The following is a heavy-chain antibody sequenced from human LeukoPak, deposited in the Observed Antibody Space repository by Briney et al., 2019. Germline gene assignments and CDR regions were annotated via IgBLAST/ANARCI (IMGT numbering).Heavy chain of an antibody. CDR2: INPNSGGI. V-gene: IGHV1-2*02. CDR1: GYTFTDYY. CDR3: ARGGSRFGVVPTFGLDY. D-gene: IGHD2-21*01. J-gene: IGHJ4*02. Sequence: ASVKVSCKASGYTFTDYYIRWVRQAPGHGPEWMGWINPNSGGINYAQKFQGRVTMTRDTSISTAYMELTRLTSDDTAVFYCARGGSRFGVVPTFGLDYWGQGTLVTVSS.